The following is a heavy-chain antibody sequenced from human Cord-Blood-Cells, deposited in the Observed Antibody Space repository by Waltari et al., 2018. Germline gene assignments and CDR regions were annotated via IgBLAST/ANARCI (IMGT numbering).Heavy chain of an antibody. CDR1: GYTFTSYA. J-gene: IGHJ6*02. V-gene: IGHV7-4-1*02. CDR3: ARPPYFSGGSCYYYYGMDV. Sequence: QVQLVQSGSELKKPGASVKVSCKASGYTFTSYAMNWVRQAPGQGIEWMGWINTNTGNPTYAQGFKGRFVFSLYTSVTTPYLQLSSLKAEDTAVYYCARPPYFSGGSCYYYYGMDVWGQGTTFTVSS. CDR2: INTNTGNP. D-gene: IGHD2-15*01.